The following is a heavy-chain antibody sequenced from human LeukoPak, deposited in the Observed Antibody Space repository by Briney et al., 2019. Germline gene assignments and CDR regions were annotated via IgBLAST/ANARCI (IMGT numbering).Heavy chain of an antibody. CDR1: GYTFTELS. D-gene: IGHD1-7*01. CDR3: ATVTVGGTVFDL. J-gene: IGHJ2*01. Sequence: ASVKVSCKVSGYTFTELSMHWVRQAPGKGLEWMGGFDPEDGETIYAQKFQGRVTMTEDTSTDTAYMELSSLRSEDTAVYYCATVTVGGTVFDLWGRGTLVTVSS. CDR2: FDPEDGET. V-gene: IGHV1-24*01.